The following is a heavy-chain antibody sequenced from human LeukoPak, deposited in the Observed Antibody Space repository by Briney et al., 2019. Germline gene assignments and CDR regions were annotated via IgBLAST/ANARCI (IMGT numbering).Heavy chain of an antibody. CDR3: ARPGYSSSYLYFDY. Sequence: SETLSLTCTVSGGSISSSSYYWGWIRQPPGKGLEWIGSIYYSGSTYYNPSLKSRVTISVDTSKNQFSLKLSSVTAADTAVSYCARPGYSSSYLYFDYWGQGTLVTVSS. CDR1: GGSISSSSYY. J-gene: IGHJ4*02. CDR2: IYYSGST. D-gene: IGHD6-6*01. V-gene: IGHV4-39*01.